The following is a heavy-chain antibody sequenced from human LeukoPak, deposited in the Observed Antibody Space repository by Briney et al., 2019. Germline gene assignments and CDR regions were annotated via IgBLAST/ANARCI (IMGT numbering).Heavy chain of an antibody. Sequence: GGSLRLSCAASGFTFSSYWMHWVRQAPGKGLLWVSRINSYGSSTNYADSVKGRFTISRDNAKNTLYLQMNSLRAEDTAVYYCVRESTFSGTTHSFDYWGQGTLVTVPS. CDR1: GFTFSSYW. D-gene: IGHD1-1*01. CDR3: VRESTFSGTTHSFDY. V-gene: IGHV3-74*01. J-gene: IGHJ4*02. CDR2: INSYGSST.